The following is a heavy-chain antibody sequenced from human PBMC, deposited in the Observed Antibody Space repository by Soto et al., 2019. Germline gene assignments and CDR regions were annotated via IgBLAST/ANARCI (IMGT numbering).Heavy chain of an antibody. Sequence: QVQLVQSGAEVKKPGSSVKVSCKASGGTFSSYTISWVRQAPGQGLEWMGRIIPILGIANYAQKFQGRVTITADKSTSKADMELSSLRSEDTAVYYCARAGVATTDYLDYWGQGTLVTVSS. CDR1: GGTFSSYT. CDR2: IIPILGIA. J-gene: IGHJ4*02. D-gene: IGHD5-12*01. V-gene: IGHV1-69*02. CDR3: ARAGVATTDYLDY.